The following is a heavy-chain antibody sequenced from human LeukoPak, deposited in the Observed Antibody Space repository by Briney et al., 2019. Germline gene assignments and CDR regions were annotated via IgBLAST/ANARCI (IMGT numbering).Heavy chain of an antibody. CDR3: AKGTSGGYYYDVYFQH. V-gene: IGHV3-21*01. J-gene: IGHJ1*01. Sequence: PGGSLRLSCAASGFTFSTYNMNWVRQAPGKGLEWVSSISTSSSYIYYADSVKGRFTISRDNAKKSLYLQMSSLRAEDTAVYYCAKGTSGGYYYDVYFQHWGQGTLVTVSS. D-gene: IGHD3-22*01. CDR1: GFTFSTYN. CDR2: ISTSSSYI.